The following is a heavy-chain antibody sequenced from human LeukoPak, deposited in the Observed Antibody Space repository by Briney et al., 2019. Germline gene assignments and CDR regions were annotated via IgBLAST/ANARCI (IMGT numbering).Heavy chain of an antibody. V-gene: IGHV4-39*01. D-gene: IGHD3-3*01. CDR3: ARFFRVRFDP. Sequence: PSETLSLTCTVSGGSISSSSYYWGWIRQPPGKGLEWIGSIYYSGSTYYNPSLKSRVTISVDTSKNQFSLKLSSVTAADTAVYYCARFFRVRFDPWGQGTLVTVSS. J-gene: IGHJ5*02. CDR2: IYYSGST. CDR1: GGSISSSSYY.